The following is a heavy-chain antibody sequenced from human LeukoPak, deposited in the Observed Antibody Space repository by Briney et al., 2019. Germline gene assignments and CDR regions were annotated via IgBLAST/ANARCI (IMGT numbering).Heavy chain of an antibody. CDR1: GFTFSSYS. Sequence: GGSLRLSCAASGFTFSSYSMNWVRQAPGKGLEWVSSISSSSSYIYYADSVKGRFTISRDNAKNSLYLQMNSLRAEDTAVYYCARDSDSSGWYRRFDCWGQGTLVTVSS. J-gene: IGHJ4*02. V-gene: IGHV3-21*01. CDR3: ARDSDSSGWYRRFDC. D-gene: IGHD6-19*01. CDR2: ISSSSSYI.